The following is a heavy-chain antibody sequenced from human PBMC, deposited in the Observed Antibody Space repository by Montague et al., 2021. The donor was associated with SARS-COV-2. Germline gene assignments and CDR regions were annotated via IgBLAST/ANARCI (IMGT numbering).Heavy chain of an antibody. V-gene: IGHV4-39*01. Sequence: SETLSLTCSVSGDSINNSRYYWGWIRQPPGKGLEWIGTIYYSGSAYYNPSLKSRVTISVDTSKDQFSRKLNSVTATDTAVYYCARLESTRGVIIRGAFHIWGQGTKVTVSS. CDR3: ARLESTRGVIIRGAFHI. CDR1: GDSINNSRYY. J-gene: IGHJ3*02. D-gene: IGHD3-10*01. CDR2: IYYSGSA.